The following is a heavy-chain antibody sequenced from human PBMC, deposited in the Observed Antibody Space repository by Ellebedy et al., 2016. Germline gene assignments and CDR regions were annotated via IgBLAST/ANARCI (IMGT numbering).Heavy chain of an antibody. CDR1: GFIFSSAT. CDR2: ISFDGRAG. Sequence: GGSLRLSXAASGFIFSSATMHWVRQSPGKGLEWVAGISFDGRAGHYADSVKGRFTISRDNSKNTLYLQMSSLRAEDTAVYYCAKVLPATLTTTIFDYWGQGTLVTVSS. D-gene: IGHD1-26*01. V-gene: IGHV3-30*04. CDR3: AKVLPATLTTTIFDY. J-gene: IGHJ4*02.